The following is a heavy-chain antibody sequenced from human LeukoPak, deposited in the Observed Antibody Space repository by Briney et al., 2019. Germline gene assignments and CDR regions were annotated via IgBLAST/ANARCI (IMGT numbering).Heavy chain of an antibody. V-gene: IGHV3-7*01. CDR1: GFTVSSNY. CDR2: IKQDGSEK. J-gene: IGHJ4*02. Sequence: PGGSLRLSCAACGFTVSSNYMSLVRQAPGKGLKWVANIKQDGSEKYYVDSVKGRFTISRDNAKNSLYLLMNNLRAEDTAVYYCARETHRYYYDSSGYSPYWGQGTLVTVSS. D-gene: IGHD3-22*01. CDR3: ARETHRYYYDSSGYSPY.